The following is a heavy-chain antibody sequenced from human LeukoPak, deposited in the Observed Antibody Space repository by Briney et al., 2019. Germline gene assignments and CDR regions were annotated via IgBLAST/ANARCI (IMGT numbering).Heavy chain of an antibody. CDR1: GYTFSGHW. CDR3: ARGRYFALDV. D-gene: IGHD2/OR15-2a*01. V-gene: IGHV3-74*03. J-gene: IGHJ6*02. Sequence: GGSLRLSCAASGYTFSGHWIHWVRQAPGKGLEWVSRINSDATGTMDADSVKGRFTTSRDNAKNTAYLQMNSLRAEDTAVNYCARGRYFALDVWGQGTTVTVSS. CDR2: INSDATGT.